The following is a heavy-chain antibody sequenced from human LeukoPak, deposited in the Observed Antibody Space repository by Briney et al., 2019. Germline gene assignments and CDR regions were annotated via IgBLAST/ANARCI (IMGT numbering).Heavy chain of an antibody. CDR1: GGTFSSYA. J-gene: IGHJ5*02. D-gene: IGHD6-13*01. CDR3: ARVSSSWPNWFDP. V-gene: IGHV1-69*05. Sequence: EASVKVSCKASGGTFSSYATSWVRQAPGQGLEWMGGIIPIFGTANYAQKFQGRVTITTDESTSTAYMELSSLRSEDTAVYYCARVSSSWPNWFDPWGQGTLVTVSS. CDR2: IIPIFGTA.